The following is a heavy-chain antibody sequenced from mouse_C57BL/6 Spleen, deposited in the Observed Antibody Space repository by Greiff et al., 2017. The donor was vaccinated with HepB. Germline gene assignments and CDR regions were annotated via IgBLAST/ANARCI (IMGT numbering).Heavy chain of an antibody. Sequence: QVQLQQPGAELVRPGTSVKLSCKASGYTFTSYWMHWVKQRPGQGLEWIGVIDPSDSYTNYNQKFKGKATLTVDTSSSTAYMQLSSLTSEDSAVYYCARITVEYFDYWGQGTTLTVSS. J-gene: IGHJ2*01. CDR3: ARITVEYFDY. D-gene: IGHD1-1*01. V-gene: IGHV1-59*01. CDR2: IDPSDSYT. CDR1: GYTFTSYW.